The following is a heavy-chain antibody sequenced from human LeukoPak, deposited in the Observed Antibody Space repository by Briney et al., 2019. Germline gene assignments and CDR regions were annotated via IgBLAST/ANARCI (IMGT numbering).Heavy chain of an antibody. D-gene: IGHD1-26*01. Sequence: TGGFLTLSCTASGFDFSTYAMRWVRRARGKGREWVSGIGGGDTHYADSVKGRFTISRDNSKNTVELQMSSLRAEDTAVYYCAKDGQNFNAMWDYFDSWGRGTLVTVSS. CDR3: AKDGQNFNAMWDYFDS. CDR1: GFDFSTYA. V-gene: IGHV3-23*01. J-gene: IGHJ4*02. CDR2: IGGGDT.